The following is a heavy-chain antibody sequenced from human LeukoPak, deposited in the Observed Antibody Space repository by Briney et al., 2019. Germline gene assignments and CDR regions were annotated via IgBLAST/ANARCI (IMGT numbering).Heavy chain of an antibody. CDR2: ISSSSSYI. V-gene: IGHV3-21*04. CDR1: GFTFSSYS. D-gene: IGHD5-12*01. CDR3: AKDLIRIVATRYDY. J-gene: IGHJ4*02. Sequence: GGSLRLSCAASGFTFSSYSMNWVRQAPGKGLEWVSSISSSSSYIYYADSVKGRFTISRDNAKNSLYLQMNSLRAEDTAVYYCAKDLIRIVATRYDYWGQGTLVTVSS.